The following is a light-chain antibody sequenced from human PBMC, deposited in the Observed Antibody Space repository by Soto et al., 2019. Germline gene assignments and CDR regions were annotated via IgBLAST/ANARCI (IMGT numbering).Light chain of an antibody. CDR3: QQYSTYTPRT. V-gene: IGKV1-5*03. J-gene: IGKJ1*01. Sequence: DLQMTQSPSTLSSSLGDSVTITCRDSQSISIWLAWYQQKPGKAPKILIYKAYSLESGVPSRFRGSGSGTEFTLTISSLQPDDFATYYCQQYSTYTPRTCGQGTKVDIK. CDR2: KAY. CDR1: QSISIW.